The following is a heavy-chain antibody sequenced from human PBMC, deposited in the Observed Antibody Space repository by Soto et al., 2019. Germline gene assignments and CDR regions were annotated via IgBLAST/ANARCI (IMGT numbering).Heavy chain of an antibody. CDR3: VRDPVPAAKNFRYYYMDV. CDR2: ISSDGSST. D-gene: IGHD2-2*01. Sequence: PGGSLRLSCAASEFTFSTYWMHWVRQAPGKGLVWVSRISSDGSSTNYADSVKGRFTISRDNAKNTLSLQMNNLTAEDTAVYYCVRDPVPAAKNFRYYYMDVWGKGTTVTVSS. J-gene: IGHJ6*03. CDR1: EFTFSTYW. V-gene: IGHV3-74*01.